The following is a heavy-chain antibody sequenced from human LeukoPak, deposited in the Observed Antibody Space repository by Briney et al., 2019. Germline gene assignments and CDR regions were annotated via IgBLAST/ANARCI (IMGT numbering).Heavy chain of an antibody. CDR3: ARGRRYFDWSRIYYYYYGMDV. J-gene: IGHJ6*02. CDR2: IYHSGST. CDR1: GGSISSGGYS. D-gene: IGHD3-9*01. V-gene: IGHV4-30-2*01. Sequence: PSETLSLTCAVSGGSISSGGYSWSWIRQPPGTGLEWIGYIYHSGSTYYNPSLKSRVTISVDRSKNQSSLKLSSVTAADTAVYYCARGRRYFDWSRIYYYYYGMDVWGQGTTVTVSS.